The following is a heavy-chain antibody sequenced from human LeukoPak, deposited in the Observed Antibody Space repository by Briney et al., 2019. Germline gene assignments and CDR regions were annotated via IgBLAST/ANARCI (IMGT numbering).Heavy chain of an antibody. CDR2: IYTSGST. J-gene: IGHJ5*02. CDR3: ARDVSTGSWYGFEYNWFDP. V-gene: IGHV4-4*07. D-gene: IGHD6-13*01. CDR1: GGSISSYY. Sequence: SETLSLTCTVSGGSISSYYWSWIRQPAGKGLEWIGRIYTSGSTNYNPSLKSRVTMSVDTSKNQFSLELSSVTAADTAVYYCARDVSTGSWYGFEYNWFDPWGQGTLVTVSS.